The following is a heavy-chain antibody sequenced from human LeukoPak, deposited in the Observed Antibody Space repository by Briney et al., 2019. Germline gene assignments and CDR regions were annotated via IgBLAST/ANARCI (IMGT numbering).Heavy chain of an antibody. J-gene: IGHJ4*02. CDR2: IGSSSGFI. D-gene: IGHD1-26*01. Sequence: PGGSLRLSCAASGFTFSRYNMNSVRQAPGKGLEWVSSIGSSSGFIYYADSVKGRFTISRDNAKNSLYLQMNSLRVQDTAVYYCARYSGTYRDYWGQGTLVTVSS. CDR1: GFTFSRYN. V-gene: IGHV3-21*01. CDR3: ARYSGTYRDY.